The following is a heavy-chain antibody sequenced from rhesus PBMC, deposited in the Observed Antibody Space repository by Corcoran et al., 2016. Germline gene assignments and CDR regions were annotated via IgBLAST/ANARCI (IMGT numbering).Heavy chain of an antibody. CDR3: ARNRGDLYSNYGNSLDV. Sequence: QVQLQESGPGLVKPSETLSLTCAVSGGSFSSYWWGWIRQPPGKGLEWIGGIYGSSGGTEYNPSLKSRATSSRDTSKNQFSLKRSSVTAADTAVYYCARNRGDLYSNYGNSLDVWGRGVLVTVSS. CDR1: GGSFSSYW. D-gene: IGHD4-23*01. J-gene: IGHJ5-2*02. V-gene: IGHV4-160*01. CDR2: IYGSSGGT.